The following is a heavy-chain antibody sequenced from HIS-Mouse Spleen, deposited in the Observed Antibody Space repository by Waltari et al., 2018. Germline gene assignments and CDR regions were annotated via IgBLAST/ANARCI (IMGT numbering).Heavy chain of an antibody. Sequence: QLQLQESGPGLVKPSETLSLTCTVSGGSIRSSSYYWGWIRHPRGEGLEWIGSIYYSGSTSYNPSLQSRVTISVDTSKNQFSLKLSSVTAADTAVYYCAYGDYFDYWGQGTLVTVSS. CDR2: IYYSGST. V-gene: IGHV4-39*01. CDR3: AYGDYFDY. CDR1: GGSIRSSSYY. D-gene: IGHD4-17*01. J-gene: IGHJ4*02.